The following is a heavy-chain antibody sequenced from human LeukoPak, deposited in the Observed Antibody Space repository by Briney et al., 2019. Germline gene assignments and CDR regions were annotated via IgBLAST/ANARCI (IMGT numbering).Heavy chain of an antibody. V-gene: IGHV4-39*07. CDR2: IYYSGST. J-gene: IGHJ5*02. D-gene: IGHD6-13*01. CDR3: ARDKVGGYSRLFDP. CDR1: GGSISSSSYY. Sequence: SETLSLACTVSGGSISSSSYYWGWIRQPPGKGLEWIGSIYYSGSTHYNPSLKSRVTISVDTSKNQFSLKLSSLTAADTAVYYCARDKVGGYSRLFDPWGQGTLVTVSS.